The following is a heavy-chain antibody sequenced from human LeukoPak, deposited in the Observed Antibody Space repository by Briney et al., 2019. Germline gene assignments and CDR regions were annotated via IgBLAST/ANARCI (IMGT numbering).Heavy chain of an antibody. CDR1: GFTFSSSG. CDR2: ISFEGSNK. J-gene: IGHJ4*02. D-gene: IGHD3-10*02. V-gene: IGHV3-30*18. Sequence: PGRSLRLSCAASGFTFSSSGMHWVCQAPGKGLEWVAFISFEGSNKYYADSVKGRFTLSRDNSRNTLSLQMDSLRGEDTAVYYCAKDSPGVRGGPDYWGQGTLVTVSS. CDR3: AKDSPGVRGGPDY.